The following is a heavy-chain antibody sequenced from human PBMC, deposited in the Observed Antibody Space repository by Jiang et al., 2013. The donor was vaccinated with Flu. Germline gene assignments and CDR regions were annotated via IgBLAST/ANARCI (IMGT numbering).Heavy chain of an antibody. J-gene: IGHJ4*02. Sequence: GAEVKKPGESLKISCKGSGYSFTSYWIGWVRQMPGKGLEWMGIIYPGDSDTRYSPSFQGQVTISADKSISTAYLQWSSLKASDTAMYYCARLESDDFWSGYYRTVAFDYWGQGTLVTVSS. CDR2: IYPGDSDT. CDR1: GYSFTSYW. CDR3: ARLESDDFWSGYYRTVAFDY. V-gene: IGHV5-51*01. D-gene: IGHD3-3*01.